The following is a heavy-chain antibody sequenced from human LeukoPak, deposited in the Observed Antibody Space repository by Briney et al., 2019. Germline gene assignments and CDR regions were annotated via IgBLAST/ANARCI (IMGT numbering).Heavy chain of an antibody. V-gene: IGHV1-2*02. CDR3: ARGDPTVTPGDWFDP. J-gene: IGHJ5*02. CDR1: GYTFTGYY. D-gene: IGHD4-17*01. CDR2: INPNSGGT. Sequence: ASVKVSCKASGYTFTGYYMHGVRQAPGQGREWMGWINPNSGGTNYAQKFQGRVTMTRDTSISTASMELRRLRSDDTAVYYCARGDPTVTPGDWFDPWGQGTLVTVSS.